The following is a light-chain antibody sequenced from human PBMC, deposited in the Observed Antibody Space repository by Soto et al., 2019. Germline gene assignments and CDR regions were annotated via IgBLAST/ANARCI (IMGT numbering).Light chain of an antibody. J-gene: IGLJ3*02. CDR3: CSYAGPSTWV. CDR1: SSDVGSYNL. V-gene: IGLV2-23*02. CDR2: EVS. Sequence: QSALTQPASVSGSPGQSITISCTGTSSDVGSYNLVSWYQQHSGKAPKLMIYEVSTRPSGVSNRFSGSKSDNTASLTISGLQAEDEADYYCCSYAGPSTWVFGGGTKLTVL.